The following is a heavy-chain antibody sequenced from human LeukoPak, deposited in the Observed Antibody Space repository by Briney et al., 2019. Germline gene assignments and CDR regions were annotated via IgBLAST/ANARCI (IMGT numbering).Heavy chain of an antibody. D-gene: IGHD6-13*01. J-gene: IGHJ4*02. CDR2: ISWDGGST. CDR1: GFTFSSYW. V-gene: IGHV3-43D*03. CDR3: AKDVRGSTGWYGLDY. Sequence: GGSLRLSCAASGFTFSSYWMSWVRHAPGKGLEWVSLISWDGGSTYYADSVKGRFTISRDNSKNSLYLQMNSLRSEDIALYYCAKDVRGSTGWYGLDYWGQGTLVTVSS.